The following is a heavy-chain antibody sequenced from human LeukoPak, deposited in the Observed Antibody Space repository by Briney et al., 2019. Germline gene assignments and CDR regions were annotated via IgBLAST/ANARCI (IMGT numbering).Heavy chain of an antibody. CDR1: GYTFTNYG. V-gene: IGHV1-18*01. J-gene: IGHJ4*02. D-gene: IGHD3-22*01. Sequence: GASVKVSCKTSGYTFTNYGLSWVRQAPGQGLEWMGWISAYNGNTNYAQKLQGRVTMTTDTSTSTAYMELRSLRSDDTAVYYCARASYYYDSSGYEFRGYFDYWGQGTLVTVSS. CDR2: ISAYNGNT. CDR3: ARASYYYDSSGYEFRGYFDY.